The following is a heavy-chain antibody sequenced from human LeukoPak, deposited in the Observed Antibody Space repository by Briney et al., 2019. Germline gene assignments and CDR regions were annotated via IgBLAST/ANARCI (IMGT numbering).Heavy chain of an antibody. CDR3: ARGGDIVLMVYAVPSSDFDY. CDR1: GYTFTSYY. V-gene: IGHV1-46*01. CDR2: INPSGGST. D-gene: IGHD2-8*01. J-gene: IGHJ4*02. Sequence: GASVKVSCKASGYTFTSYYMHWVRQVPGQGLEWMGVINPSGGSTSYHQKFQGRVTMTRDTSTSTVYMELSRLRSEDTAVYYCARGGDIVLMVYAVPSSDFDYWGQGTLVTVSS.